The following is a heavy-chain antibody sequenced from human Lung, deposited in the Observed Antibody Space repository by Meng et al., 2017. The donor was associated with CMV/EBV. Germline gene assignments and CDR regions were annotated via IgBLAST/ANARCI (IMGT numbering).Heavy chain of an antibody. Sequence: GGSXRLXCAASALIFSKYVFHWVRQAPGKGLEWVAVISYDGSNKYYADSVKGRFTISRDNSKNTLYLQMNSLRAEDTAVYYCARSLAGYSSSWYRYWGQGTLVTVSS. CDR1: ALIFSKYV. CDR3: ARSLAGYSSSWYRY. V-gene: IGHV3-30*19. D-gene: IGHD6-13*01. CDR2: ISYDGSNK. J-gene: IGHJ4*02.